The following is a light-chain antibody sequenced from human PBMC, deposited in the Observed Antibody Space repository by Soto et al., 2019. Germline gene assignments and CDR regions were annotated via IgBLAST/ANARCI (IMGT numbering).Light chain of an antibody. CDR3: QHYNSYSEA. CDR2: KAS. CDR1: QTISSW. V-gene: IGKV1-5*03. J-gene: IGKJ1*01. Sequence: DLQNNQSPSTLSGSVRHRVTLTFRASQTISSWLAWYQQKPGKAPKLLIYKASTLKSGVPPRFSGSGSGTEFTLTISSLQPDDFATYYCQHYNSYSEAFGQGTKVDIK.